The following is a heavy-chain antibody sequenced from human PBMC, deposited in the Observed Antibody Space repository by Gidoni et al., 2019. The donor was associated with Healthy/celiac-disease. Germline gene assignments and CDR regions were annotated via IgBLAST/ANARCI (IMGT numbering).Heavy chain of an antibody. CDR3: AHMGDYTTIRAFDI. Sequence: QITLKESGPTLVKPTQTLTLTCTFSGFSLRTSGVGVGWIRQPPGQALEWLALIYWDDDKRYSPSLKSRLTITKDTSKNQVVLTMTNMDPVDTATYYCAHMGDYTTIRAFDIWGQGTMVTVSS. V-gene: IGHV2-5*02. CDR2: IYWDDDK. CDR1: GFSLRTSGVG. D-gene: IGHD2-2*02. J-gene: IGHJ3*02.